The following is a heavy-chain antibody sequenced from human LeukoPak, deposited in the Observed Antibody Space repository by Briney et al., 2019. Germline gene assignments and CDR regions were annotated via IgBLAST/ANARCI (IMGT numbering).Heavy chain of an antibody. CDR1: GGSISSYY. CDR2: IYTPGSA. CDR3: AKDAPVNIVVVPAANS. D-gene: IGHD2-2*01. J-gene: IGHJ4*02. V-gene: IGHV4-4*07. Sequence: SETLSLTCTVSGGSISSYYWSWIRQPAGKGLEWIGRIYTPGSANYNPSLKSRVTMSLDTSKNQFSLKLSSVTAADTAVYYCAKDAPVNIVVVPAANSWGQGTLVTVSS.